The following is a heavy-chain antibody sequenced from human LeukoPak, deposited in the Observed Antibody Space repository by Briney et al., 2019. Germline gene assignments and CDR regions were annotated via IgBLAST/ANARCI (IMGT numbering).Heavy chain of an antibody. CDR1: GGTISSYY. CDR3: ARESLESSLHY. J-gene: IGHJ4*02. D-gene: IGHD3-3*01. Sequence: KPSETLSLTCTVSGGTISSYYWSWIRQPPGKGLEWIGYIYCSGSTNYNPSLKSRVTISLDTSKNQFSLRLSSVTAVDTAVYYCARESLESSLHYWGQGTLVTVSS. V-gene: IGHV4-59*01. CDR2: IYCSGST.